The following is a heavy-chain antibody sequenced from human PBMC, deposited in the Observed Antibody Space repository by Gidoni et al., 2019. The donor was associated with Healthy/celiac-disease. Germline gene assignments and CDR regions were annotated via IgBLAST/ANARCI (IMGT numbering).Heavy chain of an antibody. CDR3: ASSIDPLPGGRSIAAAGKEAIRYYGMDV. CDR1: GYSISSGYY. V-gene: IGHV4-38-2*01. J-gene: IGHJ6*02. Sequence: QVQLQESGPGLVKPSETLSLTCAVSGYSISSGYYWGWIRQPPGKGLEWIGSIYHSGSTYYNPSLKSRVTISVDTSKNQFSLKLSSVTAADTAVYYCASSIDPLPGGRSIAAAGKEAIRYYGMDVWGQGTTVTVSS. CDR2: IYHSGST. D-gene: IGHD6-13*01.